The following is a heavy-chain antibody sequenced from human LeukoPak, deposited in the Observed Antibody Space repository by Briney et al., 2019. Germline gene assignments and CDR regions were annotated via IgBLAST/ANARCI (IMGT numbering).Heavy chain of an antibody. J-gene: IGHJ3*02. D-gene: IGHD1-26*01. V-gene: IGHV3-48*02. Sequence: PGGSLRLSCAASGFTFSSYSMNWVRQAPGKGLEWISYISGSTTKFYVDSVKGRFTISRDNAKNSLYLQMNSLRDEDTAVYYCVRDVGYAFDIWGQGTMVTVSS. CDR1: GFTFSSYS. CDR3: VRDVGYAFDI. CDR2: ISGSTTK.